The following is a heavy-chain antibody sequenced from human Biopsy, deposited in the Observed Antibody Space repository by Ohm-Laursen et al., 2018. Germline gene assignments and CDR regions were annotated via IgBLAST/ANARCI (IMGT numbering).Heavy chain of an antibody. CDR1: GGSISSYY. V-gene: IGHV4-59*04. CDR2: IYYDGIT. D-gene: IGHD5-12*01. J-gene: IGHJ6*02. CDR3: ARVAGGYAYYYGMDV. Sequence: SDTLSLTCTVSGGSISSYYWGWIRQPPGKGLEWIGNIYYDGITYYNPSLKSRVAMSVDTSKNQFSLRLPSVTAADTAVYYCARVAGGYAYYYGMDVWGQGTTVIVSS.